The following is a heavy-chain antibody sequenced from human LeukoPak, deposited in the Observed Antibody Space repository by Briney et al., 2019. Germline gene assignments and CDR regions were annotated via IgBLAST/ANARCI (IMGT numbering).Heavy chain of an antibody. Sequence: ASETLSLTCAVHGGSFSGYYWSWIRQPPGKGLEWIGEINHSGSTNYNPSLKSRVTISVDTSKNQFSLKLSSVTAADTAVYYCARGRIQLWLPIYYGMDVWGQGTRSPSP. CDR3: ARGRIQLWLPIYYGMDV. D-gene: IGHD5-18*01. CDR2: INHSGST. J-gene: IGHJ6*02. V-gene: IGHV4-34*01. CDR1: GGSFSGYY.